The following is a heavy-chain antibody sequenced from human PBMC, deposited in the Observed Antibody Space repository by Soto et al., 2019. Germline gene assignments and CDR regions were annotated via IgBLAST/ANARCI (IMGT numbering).Heavy chain of an antibody. CDR3: ARGEDY. Sequence: ASVKVSCKASGYTFTRDALHWVRQAPGQGLEWMGWINTAYGNTKYSQKFQGRITITRDTSASTSYMELSSLTSEDTAVYYCARGEDYWGQGTLVTVSS. V-gene: IGHV1-3*04. CDR1: GYTFTRDA. CDR2: INTAYGNT. J-gene: IGHJ4*02.